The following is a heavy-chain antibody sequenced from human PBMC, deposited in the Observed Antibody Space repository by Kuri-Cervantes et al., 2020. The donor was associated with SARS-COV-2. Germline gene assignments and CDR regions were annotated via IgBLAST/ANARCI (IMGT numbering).Heavy chain of an antibody. CDR3: AKDGGLQEGPDAFDI. CDR2: IRYDGSNK. J-gene: IGHJ3*02. CDR1: GFTFSSYG. D-gene: IGHD3-16*01. Sequence: GGSLRLSCAASGFTFSSYGMHWVRQAPGKGLEWVAFIRYDGSNKYYADSVKGRFTISRDNSKNTLYLQMNSLRAEDTAVYYCAKDGGLQEGPDAFDIWGQGTIVTVSS. V-gene: IGHV3-30*02.